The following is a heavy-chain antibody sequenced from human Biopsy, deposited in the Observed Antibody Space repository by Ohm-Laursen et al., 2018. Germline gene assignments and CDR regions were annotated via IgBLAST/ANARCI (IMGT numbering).Heavy chain of an antibody. CDR2: ISPKSGDT. CDR3: ALQSVAQMKNFDY. Sequence: SLKVSCKASGFSFTGFSIHWVRQAPGQGLEWMGWISPKSGDTNYAHKFQGNITMTRDTSMSTAYMEMSRLRCDDTAVYYCALQSVAQMKNFDYWGQGTLVTVSS. J-gene: IGHJ4*02. CDR1: GFSFTGFS. V-gene: IGHV1-2*02. D-gene: IGHD6-19*01.